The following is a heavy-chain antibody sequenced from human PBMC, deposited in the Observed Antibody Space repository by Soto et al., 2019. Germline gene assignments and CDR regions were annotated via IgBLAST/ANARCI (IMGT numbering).Heavy chain of an antibody. V-gene: IGHV3-30*03. D-gene: IGHD3-16*02. CDR3: ASLKRADYDYVWGSYPIDY. J-gene: IGHJ4*02. CDR2: ISYDGSNK. Sequence: QVQLVESGGGVVQPGRSLRLSCAASGFTFSSYGMHWVRQAPGKGLEWVAVISYDGSNKYYADSVKGRFTISRDNSKNTLYLQMNSLRAEDTAVYYCASLKRADYDYVWGSYPIDYWGQGTLVTVSS. CDR1: GFTFSSYG.